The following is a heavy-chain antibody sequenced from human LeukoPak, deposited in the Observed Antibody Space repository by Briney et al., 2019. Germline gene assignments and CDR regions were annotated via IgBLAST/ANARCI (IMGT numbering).Heavy chain of an antibody. V-gene: IGHV3-21*01. J-gene: IGHJ3*02. CDR1: EFSVGSNY. CDR3: ARVFHCSSTSCLGGTDAFDI. D-gene: IGHD2-2*01. CDR2: ISSSSSYI. Sequence: GGSLRLSCAASEFSVGSNYMTWVRQAPGKGLEWVSSISSSSSYIYYADSVKGRFTISRDNAKNSLYLQMNSLRAEDTAVYYCARVFHCSSTSCLGGTDAFDIWGQGTMVTVSS.